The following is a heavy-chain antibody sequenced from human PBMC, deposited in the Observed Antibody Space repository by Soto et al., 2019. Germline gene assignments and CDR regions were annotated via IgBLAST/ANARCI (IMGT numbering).Heavy chain of an antibody. Sequence: GGSLRLSCAASGFTFSSYSMNWVRQAPGKGLEWVSSISSSSYIYYADSVKGRFTISRDNAKNSLYLQMNSLRAEDTAVYYCARGYRSGYDWGPFDYWGQGTLVTVSS. V-gene: IGHV3-21*01. D-gene: IGHD5-12*01. CDR3: ARGYRSGYDWGPFDY. CDR1: GFTFSSYS. CDR2: ISSSSYI. J-gene: IGHJ4*02.